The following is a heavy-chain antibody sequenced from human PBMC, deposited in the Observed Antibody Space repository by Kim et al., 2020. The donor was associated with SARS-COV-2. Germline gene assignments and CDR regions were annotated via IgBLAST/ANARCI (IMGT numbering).Heavy chain of an antibody. CDR2: IYYSGST. D-gene: IGHD3-22*01. CDR1: VTYY. CDR3: ARDLSGPSYYYDSSGYNP. Sequence: VTYYWGWIRQPPGKGLEWIGYIYYSGSTNYNPSLKSRVTISVDTSKNQFSLKLSSVTAADTAVYYCARDLSGPSYYYDSSGYNPWGQGTLAT. J-gene: IGHJ5*02. V-gene: IGHV4-61*01.